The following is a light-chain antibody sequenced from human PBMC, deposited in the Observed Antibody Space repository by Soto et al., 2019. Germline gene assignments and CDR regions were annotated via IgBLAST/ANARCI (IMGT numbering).Light chain of an antibody. CDR3: QHYNSYSEA. V-gene: IGKV1D-8*02. CDR2: KAS. CDR1: QGISSY. Sequence: IRMTQSPALLSASTGDRVTIRCRMSQGISSYLAWYQQKPGKAPKLLIYKASTLKSGVPSRFSGSGSGTEFTLTISSLQPDDFATYYCQHYNSYSEAFGQGTKVDIK. J-gene: IGKJ1*01.